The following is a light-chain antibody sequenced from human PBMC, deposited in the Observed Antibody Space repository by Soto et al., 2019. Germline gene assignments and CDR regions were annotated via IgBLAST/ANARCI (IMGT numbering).Light chain of an antibody. J-gene: IGLJ3*02. CDR1: WYNIGKNL. CDR2: MTN. Sequence: QSVLTQPPSASGTRGQTVTISCSGGWYNIGKNLGYWYQQLPGTAPKLLIYMTNQRPSGVPDRFSGSKSGSSASLAVSGLRSEDEAVYYCAAWDDSLRAWVFGGGTKLTVL. CDR3: AAWDDSLRAWV. V-gene: IGLV1-47*01.